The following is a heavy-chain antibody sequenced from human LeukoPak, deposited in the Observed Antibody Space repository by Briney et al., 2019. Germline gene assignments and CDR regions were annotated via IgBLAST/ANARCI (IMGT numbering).Heavy chain of an antibody. V-gene: IGHV1-69*05. CDR1: GGTFSSYA. D-gene: IGHD3-16*02. Sequence: SVKVSCKASGGTFSSYAISWVRQAPGQGLEWMGGIIPIFGTANYAQKFQGRVTITTDESTSTAYMELSSLRSEDTAVYYCARQTDYDYVWGSYRSGFDYWGQGTLVTVSS. CDR3: ARQTDYDYVWGSYRSGFDY. J-gene: IGHJ4*02. CDR2: IIPIFGTA.